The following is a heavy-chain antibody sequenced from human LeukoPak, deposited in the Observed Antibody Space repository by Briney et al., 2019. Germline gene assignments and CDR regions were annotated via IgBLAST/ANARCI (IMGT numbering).Heavy chain of an antibody. CDR2: IWYDGSNK. CDR1: GFTFNSYG. Sequence: GRSLRLSCAASGFTFNSYGIHWVRQAPGKGLEWVAFIWYDGSNKYYADSVKGRFTISRDNSKNTLYLQMNSLRAEDTAVYYCARARTTRGFDYWGQGTLVAVSS. J-gene: IGHJ4*02. D-gene: IGHD4-17*01. V-gene: IGHV3-33*01. CDR3: ARARTTRGFDY.